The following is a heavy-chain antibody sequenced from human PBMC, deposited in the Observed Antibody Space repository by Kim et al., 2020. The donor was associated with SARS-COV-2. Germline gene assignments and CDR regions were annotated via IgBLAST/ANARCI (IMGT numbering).Heavy chain of an antibody. CDR2: IGGGGSSP. CDR3: EKDAVQRNSVWGYFVY. J-gene: IGHJ4*03. Sequence: GGSLRLSCAASGFTFSDYAMNWVRQAPGKGLEWVSNIGGGGSSPSYADSVKGRFTISRDDSNNTLYLQMNSLRAEDTAAYDCEKDAVQRNSVWGYFVYWG. CDR1: GFTFSDYA. V-gene: IGHV3-23*01. D-gene: IGHD3-16*01.